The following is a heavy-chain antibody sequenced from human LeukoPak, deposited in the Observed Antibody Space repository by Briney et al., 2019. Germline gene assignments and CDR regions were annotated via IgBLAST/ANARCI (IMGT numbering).Heavy chain of an antibody. D-gene: IGHD5-12*01. J-gene: IGHJ4*02. CDR2: ISSDGTKK. Sequence: GGSLRLSCAASRFTFNNYAVNWVRQAPGKGLDWVAIISSDGTKKYYANSVTGRFTISRDNSKNTVFLQMNSLRDEDTAIYYCAREVGYSDYWGQGTLVTVSS. CDR3: AREVGYSDY. V-gene: IGHV3-30*04. CDR1: RFTFNNYA.